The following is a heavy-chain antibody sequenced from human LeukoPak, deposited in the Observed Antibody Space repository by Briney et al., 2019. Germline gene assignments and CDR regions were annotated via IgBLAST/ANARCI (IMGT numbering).Heavy chain of an antibody. CDR3: VKDNPLDY. J-gene: IGHJ4*02. Sequence: PGGSLRLSCAASGFTFSSYEMHWVRQAPGKGLEWVSYISSSDSIIYYADSVKGRFTISRDNSKNTLYLHINSLRPEDTALYYCVKDNPLDYWGQGTLVIVSS. CDR1: GFTFSSYE. V-gene: IGHV3-48*03. CDR2: ISSSDSII. D-gene: IGHD1-14*01.